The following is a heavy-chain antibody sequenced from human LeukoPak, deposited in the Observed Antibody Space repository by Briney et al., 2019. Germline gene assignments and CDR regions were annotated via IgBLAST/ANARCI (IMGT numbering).Heavy chain of an antibody. V-gene: IGHV5-51*01. CDR3: ARRSRPKDSNGYYDY. CDR1: GYSFTTYW. Sequence: GESLKISCQVSGYSFTTYWIGWVRQMPGKGLEWMGIIYPDVSDTTYSPAFQGQVTISADKSISTAYLQWSRLKASDTAEYYGARRSRPKDSNGYYDYWGQGTLVTVSS. CDR2: IYPDVSDT. D-gene: IGHD3-22*01. J-gene: IGHJ4*02.